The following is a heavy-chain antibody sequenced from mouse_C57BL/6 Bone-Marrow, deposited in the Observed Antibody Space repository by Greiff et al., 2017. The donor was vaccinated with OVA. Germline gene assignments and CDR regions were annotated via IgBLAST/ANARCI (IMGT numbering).Heavy chain of an antibody. CDR2: IYPGDGDT. V-gene: IGHV1-80*01. CDR1: GYAFSSYW. CDR3: ARDDDYDGAYYYAMDY. J-gene: IGHJ4*01. D-gene: IGHD2-4*01. Sequence: VQRVESGAELVKPGASVKISCKASGYAFSSYWMNWVKQRPGKGLEWIGQIYPGDGDTNYNGKFKGKATLTADKSSSTAYMQLSSLTSEDSAVYFCARDDDYDGAYYYAMDYWGQGTSVTVSS.